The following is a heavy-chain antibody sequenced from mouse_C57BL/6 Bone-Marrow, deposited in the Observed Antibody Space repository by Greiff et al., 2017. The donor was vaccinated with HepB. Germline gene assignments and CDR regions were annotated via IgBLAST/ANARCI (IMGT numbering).Heavy chain of an antibody. Sequence: VQLQQSGAELVKPGASVKLSCKASGYTFTSYWMHWVKQRPGQGLEWIGMIHPNSGSTNYNEKFKSKATLTVDTSSSTAYMQLSSLTSEDSAVYYCAGYYGSSAGFAYWGQGTLVTVSA. J-gene: IGHJ3*01. CDR3: AGYYGSSAGFAY. V-gene: IGHV1-64*01. CDR2: IHPNSGST. CDR1: GYTFTSYW. D-gene: IGHD1-1*01.